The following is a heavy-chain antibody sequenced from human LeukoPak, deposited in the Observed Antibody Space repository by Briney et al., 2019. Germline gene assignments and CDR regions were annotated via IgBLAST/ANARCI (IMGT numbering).Heavy chain of an antibody. D-gene: IGHD6-19*01. CDR2: ISTSGNTI. CDR1: GFRLSNYN. CDR3: AKDFGFSPAAVAGRVDYYYYGMDV. Sequence: PGGSRRLSCAASGFRLSNYNMNWVRQTPGKGLEWISYISTSGNTIYYTDSVKGRFTISRDNAKNSLYLQMNSLRAEDTALYYCAKDFGFSPAAVAGRVDYYYYGMDVWGQGTTVTVSS. J-gene: IGHJ6*02. V-gene: IGHV3-48*04.